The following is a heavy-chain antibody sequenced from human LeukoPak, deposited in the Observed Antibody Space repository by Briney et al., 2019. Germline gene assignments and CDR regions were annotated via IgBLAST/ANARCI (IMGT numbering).Heavy chain of an antibody. CDR2: TYYRSKWYN. D-gene: IGHD5-24*01. V-gene: IGHV6-1*01. CDR3: ARGREEIFDY. CDR1: GDSVSSNSAT. J-gene: IGHJ4*02. Sequence: SQTLSLTCALSGDSVSSNSATWNWLRQSPSRGLEWLGRTYYRSKWYNDYAVSVKSRMTINLDTSKNQFSLQLNSVTPEDTAVYYCARGREEIFDYWGQGTLVTVSS.